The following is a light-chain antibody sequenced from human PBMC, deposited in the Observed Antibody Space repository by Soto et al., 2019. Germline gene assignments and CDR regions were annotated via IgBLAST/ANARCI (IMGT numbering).Light chain of an antibody. CDR3: QQRSSWPLLWT. CDR2: DAS. CDR1: QSVSSY. V-gene: IGKV3-11*01. Sequence: EIVLTQSPATLSLSPGERATLSCRASQSVSSYLAWYQQKPGQAPRLLIYDASNRATGIPARFSGSGSGTAFTLTISSLEPEDFAVYYCQQRSSWPLLWTFGGGTKVEIK. J-gene: IGKJ4*01.